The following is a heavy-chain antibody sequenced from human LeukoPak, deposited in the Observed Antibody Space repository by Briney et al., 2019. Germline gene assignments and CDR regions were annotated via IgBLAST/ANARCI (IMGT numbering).Heavy chain of an antibody. D-gene: IGHD2-21*02. CDR2: IYYSGST. V-gene: IGHV4-59*01. Sequence: SETLSLTCTVSGGSISSYYWSWIRQPPGKGLEWIGYIYYSGSTNYNPSLKSRVTISVDTSKDQFSLKLSSVTAADTAVYYCARYVVVTAYFDYWGQGTLVTVSS. CDR3: ARYVVVTAYFDY. J-gene: IGHJ4*02. CDR1: GGSISSYY.